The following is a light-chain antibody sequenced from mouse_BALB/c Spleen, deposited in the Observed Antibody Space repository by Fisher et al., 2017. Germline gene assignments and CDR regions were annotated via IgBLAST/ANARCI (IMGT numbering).Light chain of an antibody. CDR1: SSVSY. CDR2: DTS. V-gene: IGKV4-55*01. Sequence: IVLTQSPAIMSASPGEKVTMTCSASSSVSYMYWYQQKPGSSPRLLIYDTSNLASGVPARSSGSGSGTSYSLTISSMEAEDAATYYCQQWSSNPYTFGGGTKLEIK. CDR3: QQWSSNPYT. J-gene: IGKJ2*01.